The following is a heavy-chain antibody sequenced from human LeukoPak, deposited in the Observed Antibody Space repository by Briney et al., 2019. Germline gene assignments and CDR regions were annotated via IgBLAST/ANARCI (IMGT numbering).Heavy chain of an antibody. CDR1: GFTFSSYS. Sequence: PGGSLRLSCAASGFTFSSYSMNWVRQAPGKGLEWVSSISSSSSYIYYADSVKGRFTNSRDNAKNSLYLQLNSLRPEDTAVYYCARAGHYYFDYWGQGTLVTVSS. CDR2: ISSSSSYI. V-gene: IGHV3-21*04. CDR3: ARAGHYYFDY. J-gene: IGHJ4*02. D-gene: IGHD3-10*01.